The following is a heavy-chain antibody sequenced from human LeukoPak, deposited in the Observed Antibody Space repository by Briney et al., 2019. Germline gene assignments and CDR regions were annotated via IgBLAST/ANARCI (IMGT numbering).Heavy chain of an antibody. V-gene: IGHV3-21*01. CDR2: ISTSSIYI. Sequence: GESLRLSCAASGFTFSNYNMNWVRQAPGKGLEWVSSISTSSIYIYYADSVKGRFTISRDNAKNSLYLQMNSLRAEDTAVYYCAELGITMIGGVWGKGTTVTISS. CDR1: GFTFSNYN. J-gene: IGHJ6*04. D-gene: IGHD3-10*02. CDR3: AELGITMIGGV.